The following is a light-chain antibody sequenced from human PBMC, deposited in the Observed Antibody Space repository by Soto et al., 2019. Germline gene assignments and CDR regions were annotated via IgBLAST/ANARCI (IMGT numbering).Light chain of an antibody. CDR2: EVS. CDR3: SSYNSRGV. V-gene: IGLV2-14*01. J-gene: IGLJ1*01. Sequence: QSALTQPASVSGSPGQSITISCTGTISDVGGHNYVSWYQHHPGKAPKLMIYEVSNRPSGVSNRFSGSKSGNTASLTISGLQAEDEADYYCSSYNSRGVFGTGTKLTVL. CDR1: ISDVGGHNY.